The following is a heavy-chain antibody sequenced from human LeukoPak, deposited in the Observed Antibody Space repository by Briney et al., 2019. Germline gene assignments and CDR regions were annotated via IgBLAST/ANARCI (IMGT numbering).Heavy chain of an antibody. CDR2: ISHDGSNK. CDR1: GFSFSSYA. V-gene: IGHV3-30*07. D-gene: IGHD3-10*01. Sequence: GGSLRLSCAASGFSFSSYAMHWVRQAPGKGLEWVAVISHDGSNKHYVDSVKGRFTISRDNSKNTLYLQMNSLRAEDTAVYYCARDQDRYYYGSGSSFDYWGQGTLVTVSS. CDR3: ARDQDRYYYGSGSSFDY. J-gene: IGHJ4*02.